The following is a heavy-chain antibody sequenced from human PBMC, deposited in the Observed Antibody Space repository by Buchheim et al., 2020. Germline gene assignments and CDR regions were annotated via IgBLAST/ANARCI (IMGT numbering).Heavy chain of an antibody. CDR3: ARVKYCSSTSCYRKYYFDY. CDR1: GFTFSSYE. CDR2: ISSSGSTI. D-gene: IGHD2-2*02. J-gene: IGHJ4*02. V-gene: IGHV3-48*03. Sequence: EVQLVESGGGLVQPGGSLRLSCAASGFTFSSYEMNWVRQAPGKGLEWVSYISSSGSTIYYADSVKGRFTISRDKAKNSLYLQMNSLRAEDTAVYYCARVKYCSSTSCYRKYYFDYWGQGTL.